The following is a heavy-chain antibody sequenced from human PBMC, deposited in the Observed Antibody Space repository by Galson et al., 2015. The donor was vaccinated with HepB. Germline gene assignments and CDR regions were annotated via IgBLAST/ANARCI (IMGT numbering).Heavy chain of an antibody. Sequence: SLRLSCAASGFTFSSYAMSWVRQAPGKGLEWVSAISGSGGSTYYADSVKGRFTISRDNSKNTLYLQMNSLRAEDTAVYYCAKDEGRFGVGYYFDYWGQGTLVTVSS. CDR3: AKDEGRFGVGYYFDY. CDR1: GFTFSSYA. D-gene: IGHD3-10*01. V-gene: IGHV3-23*01. CDR2: ISGSGGST. J-gene: IGHJ4*02.